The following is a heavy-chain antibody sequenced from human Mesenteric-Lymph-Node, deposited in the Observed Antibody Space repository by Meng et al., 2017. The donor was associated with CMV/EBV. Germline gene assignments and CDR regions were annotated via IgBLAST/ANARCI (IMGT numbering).Heavy chain of an antibody. Sequence: SETLSLTCTVSGGSISSYYWSWIRQPPGKGLEWIGYIYYSGSTNYTPSLKSRVTISVDTSKNQFSLKLSSVTAADTAVYYCTRADYSSGWSDYYYGMDVWGQGTTVTVSS. J-gene: IGHJ6*02. V-gene: IGHV4-59*01. CDR3: TRADYSSGWSDYYYGMDV. D-gene: IGHD6-19*01. CDR1: GGSISSYY. CDR2: IYYSGST.